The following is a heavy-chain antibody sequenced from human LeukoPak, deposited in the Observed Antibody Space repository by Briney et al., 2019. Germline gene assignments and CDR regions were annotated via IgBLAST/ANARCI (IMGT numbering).Heavy chain of an antibody. Sequence: ASVKVSCKASGYTFTNYGITWVRQAPGQGLEWMGWISAHDGTRNYALKHEDRVTMTTDTSTSTAYMELRGLRSDDTAVYYCARRSTLYSSGRFYFDYWGQGTQVTVSS. CDR3: ARRSTLYSSGRFYFDY. J-gene: IGHJ4*02. CDR1: GYTFTNYG. D-gene: IGHD6-19*01. V-gene: IGHV1-18*01. CDR2: ISAHDGTR.